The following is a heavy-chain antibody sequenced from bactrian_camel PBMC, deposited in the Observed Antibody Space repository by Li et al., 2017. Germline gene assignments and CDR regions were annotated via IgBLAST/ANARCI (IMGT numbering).Heavy chain of an antibody. J-gene: IGHJ4*01. CDR3: AADQNEGMGWVRGDNEFNY. Sequence: HVQLVESGGGLVQPGASLKLSCVGSGFTARSDHMSWVRQAPGKGLEWVAGIDGIGTKSAYVDSVKGRFTISQDNAKNTLYLQMNSLKPEDTAVYYCAADQNEGMGWVRGDNEFNYRGQGTQVTVS. D-gene: IGHD5*01. CDR2: IDGIGTKS. V-gene: IGHV3-2*01. CDR1: GFTARSDH.